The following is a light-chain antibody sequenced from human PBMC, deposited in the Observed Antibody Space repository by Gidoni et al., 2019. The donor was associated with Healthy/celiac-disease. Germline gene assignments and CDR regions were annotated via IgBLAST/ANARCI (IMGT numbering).Light chain of an antibody. CDR3: QQYNNWPPLT. CDR1: QSVSSN. CDR2: GAS. V-gene: IGKV3-15*01. J-gene: IGKJ4*01. Sequence: DIVMTHSPATLSVSPGERATLSCRASQSVSSNLAWYQQKPGQAPRLLIYGASTRATGIPARFSGSGSGTEFTLTISSLQSEDFAVYYCQQYNNWPPLTFGGXTKVEIK.